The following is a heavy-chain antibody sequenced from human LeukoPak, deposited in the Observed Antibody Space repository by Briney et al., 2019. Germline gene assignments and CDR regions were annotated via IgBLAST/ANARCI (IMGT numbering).Heavy chain of an antibody. CDR3: ARDVGGGPFFDY. Sequence: SETLSLTCTVSGASINSYYWSWIGQPPGKGLEWIGYIYYSGSTDYNPSLNSRVTISVDTSKNQFSLKLSSVTAADTAVYYCARDVGGGPFFDYWGQGTLVTVSS. CDR2: IYYSGST. V-gene: IGHV4-59*01. CDR1: GASINSYY. J-gene: IGHJ4*02. D-gene: IGHD2-15*01.